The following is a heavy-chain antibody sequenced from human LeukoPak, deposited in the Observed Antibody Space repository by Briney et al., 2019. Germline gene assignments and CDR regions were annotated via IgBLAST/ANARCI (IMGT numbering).Heavy chain of an antibody. CDR2: ISYDGSNK. D-gene: IGHD3-10*01. CDR1: GFTFSSYA. CDR3: ERAHGITYGMDV. J-gene: IGHJ6*01. V-gene: IGHV3-30*04. Sequence: PGRSLRLSCAASGFTFSSYAMHWVRQAPGKGLEWVAVISYDGSNKYYADSVKGRFTISRDNSKNTLYLQMNSLRAEDTAVYYCERAHGITYGMDVLGQGTTVTVFS.